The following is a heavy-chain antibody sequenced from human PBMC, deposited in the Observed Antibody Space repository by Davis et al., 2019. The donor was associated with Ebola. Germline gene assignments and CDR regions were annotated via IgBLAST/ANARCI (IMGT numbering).Heavy chain of an antibody. CDR1: GFTFSSYG. Sequence: LSLTCAASGFTFSSYGMHWVRQAPGTGLEWVAVIWYDGSNKYYADSVKGRFTISRDNSKNTLYLQMNSLRAEDTAVYYCASHYGSGPNDYWGQGTLVTVSS. CDR2: IWYDGSNK. V-gene: IGHV3-33*01. D-gene: IGHD3-10*01. J-gene: IGHJ4*02. CDR3: ASHYGSGPNDY.